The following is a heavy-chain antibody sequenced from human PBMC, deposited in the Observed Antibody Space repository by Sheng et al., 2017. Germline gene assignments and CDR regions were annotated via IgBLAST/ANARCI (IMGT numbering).Heavy chain of an antibody. D-gene: IGHD1-1*01. CDR2: IWYDGSNK. V-gene: IGHV3-33*01. CDR1: GFTFSSYG. J-gene: IGHJ5*02. CDR3: ARESPLGTNWFDP. Sequence: QVQLVESGGGVVQPGRSLRLSCAASGFTFSSYGMHWVRQAPGKGLEWVAVIWYDGSNKYYADSVKGRFTISRDNSKNTLYLQMNSLRAEDTAVYYCARESPLGTNWFDPWGQGTLVTVSS.